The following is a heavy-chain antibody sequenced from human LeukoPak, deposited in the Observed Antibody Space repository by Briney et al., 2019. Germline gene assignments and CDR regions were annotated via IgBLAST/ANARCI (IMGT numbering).Heavy chain of an antibody. D-gene: IGHD5-18*01. CDR1: GFTFSSYS. CDR3: ARDVGAMVTGYFDL. V-gene: IGHV3-21*01. J-gene: IGHJ2*01. CDR2: ISSSSSYI. Sequence: PEGSLRLSCAASGFTFSSYSMNWVRQAPGKGLEWVSSISSSSSYIYYADSVKGRFTTSRDNAKNSLYLQMNSLRAEDTAVYYCARDVGAMVTGYFDLWGRGTLVTVSS.